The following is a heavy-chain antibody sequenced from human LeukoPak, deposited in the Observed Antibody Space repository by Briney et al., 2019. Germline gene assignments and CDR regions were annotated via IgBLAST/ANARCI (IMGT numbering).Heavy chain of an antibody. CDR2: IISSSSYI. Sequence: GRSLRLSCAASGFTLGSYSMNCVRQAPGKWLEWVSSIISSSSYIYYADSVEGRFTISRDNAKNSLYLQMNSLRAEDTAVYYCAREGTPYCFNPWGQGTLVTVSS. D-gene: IGHD3-10*01. CDR1: GFTLGSYS. CDR3: AREGTPYCFNP. J-gene: IGHJ5*02. V-gene: IGHV3-21*01.